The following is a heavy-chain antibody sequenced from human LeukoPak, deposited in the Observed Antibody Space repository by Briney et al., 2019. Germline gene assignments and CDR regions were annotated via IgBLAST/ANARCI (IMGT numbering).Heavy chain of an antibody. V-gene: IGHV1-18*01. D-gene: IGHD5-12*01. CDR2: ISAYNGNT. CDR3: ARDPGIVATTHFDY. CDR1: GYTFTSYG. Sequence: ASVKVSCKASGYTFTSYGISWVRQAPGQGLEWMGWISAYNGNTNYAQKLQGRVTMTTDTSTSTAYMELRSLTSDDTAVYYCARDPGIVATTHFDYWGQGTLVTVSS. J-gene: IGHJ4*02.